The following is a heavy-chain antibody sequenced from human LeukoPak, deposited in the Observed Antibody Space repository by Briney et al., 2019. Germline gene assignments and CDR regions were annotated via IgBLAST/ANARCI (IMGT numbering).Heavy chain of an antibody. J-gene: IGHJ4*02. CDR2: IYPRDGST. CDR1: GYTFTSNY. CDR3: ARDQEGFDY. Sequence: ASVKVSCKASGYTFTSNYIHWVRQAPGQGLEWMGMIYPRDGSTSYAQKFQGGLTVTRDTSTSTVHMELSGLRSEDTAVYYCARDQEGFDYWGQGTLVTVSS. V-gene: IGHV1-46*01.